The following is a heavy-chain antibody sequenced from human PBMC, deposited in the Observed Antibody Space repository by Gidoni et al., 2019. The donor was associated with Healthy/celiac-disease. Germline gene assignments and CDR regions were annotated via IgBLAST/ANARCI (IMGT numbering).Heavy chain of an antibody. CDR2: INHRGST. D-gene: IGHD3-22*01. J-gene: IGHJ6*02. CDR3: ARSINSYFDSSGYYSRYYYYGMDV. CDR1: GGSFSSYY. V-gene: IGHV4-34*01. Sequence: QVQLQQWGAGLLRPSETLSLTCAVYGGSFSSYYWSWIRQPPGKGLEWIGEINHRGSTNYNPSLKRRVTISVDTSKNQFSLKLSSVTAADTAVYYCARSINSYFDSSGYYSRYYYYGMDVWGQGTTVTVSS.